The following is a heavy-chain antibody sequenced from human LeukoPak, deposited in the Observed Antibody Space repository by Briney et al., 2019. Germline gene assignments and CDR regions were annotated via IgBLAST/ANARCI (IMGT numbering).Heavy chain of an antibody. CDR1: GFTFSSYA. J-gene: IGHJ4*02. D-gene: IGHD6-6*01. CDR2: ISGSGVST. V-gene: IGHV3-23*01. CDR3: AGDSSSSPMGFDY. Sequence: SGGSLRLSCAASGFTFSSYAMSWVRQAPGKGLEWVSTISGSGVSTYYADSVKGRFTISRDNSKNTMYLQMKSLRDEDTAVYYCAGDSSSSPMGFDYWGQGTPVTVSS.